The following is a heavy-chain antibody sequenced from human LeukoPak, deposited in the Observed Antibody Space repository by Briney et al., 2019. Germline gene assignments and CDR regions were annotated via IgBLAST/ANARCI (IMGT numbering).Heavy chain of an antibody. D-gene: IGHD6-6*01. CDR2: ISSSSSYI. Sequence: GGSLRLSCAASGFTFSSYSMNWVRQAPGKGLEWVSYISSSSSYIYYADSVKGRFTISRDNAKNSLYLQMNSLRAEDTAVYYCARDLVLAARSFDYWGQGTLVTVSS. CDR1: GFTFSSYS. J-gene: IGHJ4*02. V-gene: IGHV3-21*05. CDR3: ARDLVLAARSFDY.